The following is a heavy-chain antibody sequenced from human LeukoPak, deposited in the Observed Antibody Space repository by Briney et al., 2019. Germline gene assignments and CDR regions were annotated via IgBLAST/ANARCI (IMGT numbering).Heavy chain of an antibody. J-gene: IGHJ4*02. Sequence: GGSLRLSCEASGFTFSSYSMNWVRQAPGKELEWVSSISSSSSYIYYADSVKGRFTISRDNAKNSLYLQMNSLRAEDTAVYYCAREPPAYSSSNFDYWGQGTLVTVSS. D-gene: IGHD6-6*01. CDR2: ISSSSSYI. V-gene: IGHV3-21*01. CDR1: GFTFSSYS. CDR3: AREPPAYSSSNFDY.